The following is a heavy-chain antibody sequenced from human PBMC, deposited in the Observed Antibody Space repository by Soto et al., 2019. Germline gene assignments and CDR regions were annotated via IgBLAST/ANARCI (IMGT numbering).Heavy chain of an antibody. CDR2: ISAYNGNT. D-gene: IGHD1-26*01. V-gene: IGHV1-18*04. Sequence: APAEICCESCGYTLNIYGITGVRKENGQGLEWMGWISAYNGNTNYAQKLQGRVTMTTDTSTSTAYMELRSLRSDDPAVYYCARGGWVPTLLVSDYWGQGTLVPVSS. CDR1: GYTLNIYG. J-gene: IGHJ4*02. CDR3: ARGGWVPTLLVSDY.